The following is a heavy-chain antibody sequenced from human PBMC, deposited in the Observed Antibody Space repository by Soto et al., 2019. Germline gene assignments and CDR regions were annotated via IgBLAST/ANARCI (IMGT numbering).Heavy chain of an antibody. CDR1: GYTLTSYC. Sequence: ASVKVCCKASGYTLTSYCLSSVRQAPGQGLEWMGWISAYNGNTNYAQKLQGRVTMTTDTSTSTAYMELRSLRSDDTAVYYCARDRWDGDKPLRWGQGTLVTVSS. CDR3: ARDRWDGDKPLR. D-gene: IGHD4-17*01. V-gene: IGHV1-18*01. J-gene: IGHJ4*02. CDR2: ISAYNGNT.